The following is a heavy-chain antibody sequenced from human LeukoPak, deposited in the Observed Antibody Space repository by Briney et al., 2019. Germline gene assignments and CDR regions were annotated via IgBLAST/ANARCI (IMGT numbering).Heavy chain of an antibody. V-gene: IGHV4-59*01. CDR3: ARDKGPYWYFDL. J-gene: IGHJ2*01. CDR1: DGSLSSYY. Sequence: PSETLSLTCAVSDGSLSSYYWNWIRQPPGKGLEWIGNIYNSGSTDYNPSLKSRFTISVNQSKKQISLKLTSVTAADTALYYCARDKGPYWYFDLWGRGTLVTVSS. CDR2: IYNSGST.